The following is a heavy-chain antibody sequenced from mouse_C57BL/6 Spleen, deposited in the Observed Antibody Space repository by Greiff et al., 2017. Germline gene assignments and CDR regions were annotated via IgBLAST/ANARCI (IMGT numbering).Heavy chain of an antibody. J-gene: IGHJ4*01. V-gene: IGHV1-81*01. CDR1: GYTFTSYG. CDR2: IYPRSGNT. Sequence: VKLMESGAELARPGASVKLSCKASGYTFTSYGIRWVKQRTGQGLEWIGEIYPRSGNTYYNEKFKGKATLTADKSSSTAYMELRSLTSEDSAVYFYARERVYGSTMGDYWGQGTSVTVSS. D-gene: IGHD2-2*01. CDR3: ARERVYGSTMGDY.